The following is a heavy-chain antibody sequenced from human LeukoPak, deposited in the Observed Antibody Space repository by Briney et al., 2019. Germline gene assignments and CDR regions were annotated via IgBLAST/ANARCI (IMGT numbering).Heavy chain of an antibody. CDR1: GGTFSSYA. J-gene: IGHJ4*02. D-gene: IGHD6-13*01. V-gene: IGHV1-69*05. Sequence: GSSVKVSCKASGGTFSSYAISWVRQAPGQGLEWMGRIIPIFGTADYAQKFQGRVTITTDESTSTAYMELSGLRSEDTAVYYCARGDLEQQLVHWGQGTLVTVSS. CDR3: ARGDLEQQLVH. CDR2: IIPIFGTA.